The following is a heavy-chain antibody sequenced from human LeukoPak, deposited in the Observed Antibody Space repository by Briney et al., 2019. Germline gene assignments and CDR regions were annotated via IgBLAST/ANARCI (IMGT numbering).Heavy chain of an antibody. D-gene: IGHD3/OR15-3a*01. CDR3: AKRGVVIRVILVGFHKEAYYFES. CDR2: ISFTGSNT. V-gene: IGHV3-23*01. J-gene: IGHJ4*02. Sequence: GGSLRLSCMASGFSFISYAMNWVRQAPGKGLEWVSAISFTGSNTYYADSVKGRFTIARDNRKNTLYLQMNSLRAEDTAVYFCAKRGVVIRVILVGFHKEAYYFESWGQGALVTVSS. CDR1: GFSFISYA.